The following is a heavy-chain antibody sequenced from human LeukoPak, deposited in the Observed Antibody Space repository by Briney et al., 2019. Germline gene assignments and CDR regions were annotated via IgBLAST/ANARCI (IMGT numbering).Heavy chain of an antibody. CDR2: IYTSGST. CDR3: ARPWGY. CDR1: GGSISGYF. D-gene: IGHD1-26*01. J-gene: IGHJ4*02. V-gene: IGHV4-4*09. Sequence: SETLSFTCAVSGGSISGYFWSWIRQPPGKGLEWIGFIYTSGSTAYNPSLKSRVTMSLDTSKNQLSLKLTSLTAADTAVYYCARPWGYWGRGILVTVSS.